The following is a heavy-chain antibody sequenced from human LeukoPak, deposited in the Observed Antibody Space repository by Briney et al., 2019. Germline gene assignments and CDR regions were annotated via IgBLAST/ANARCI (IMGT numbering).Heavy chain of an antibody. CDR1: GGSISSYY. J-gene: IGHJ4*02. CDR2: IHYTGST. Sequence: SETLSLTCTVSGGSISSYYWSWIRQSPGKGLECIGYIHYTGSTNYNPSLKSRVTISVDTSKNQFSLKLSSVTAADTAVYYCAREGRDYDSSGYYPDYWGQGTLVTVSS. V-gene: IGHV4-59*12. CDR3: AREGRDYDSSGYYPDY. D-gene: IGHD3-22*01.